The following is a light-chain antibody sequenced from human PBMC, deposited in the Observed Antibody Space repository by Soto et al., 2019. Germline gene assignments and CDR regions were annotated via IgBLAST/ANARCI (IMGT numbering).Light chain of an antibody. CDR3: QQYGVFPIT. CDR1: QSLSSSS. CDR2: DAS. J-gene: IGKJ4*01. Sequence: EVVLTQSPGTLSLSPGERVALSCRASQSLSSSSLLAWYQHKPGQAPRLLIYDASSRATGIPDRFSGSGSGTDFTLTISRLEPEDFAVYYCQQYGVFPITFGGGIKVEIK. V-gene: IGKV3-20*01.